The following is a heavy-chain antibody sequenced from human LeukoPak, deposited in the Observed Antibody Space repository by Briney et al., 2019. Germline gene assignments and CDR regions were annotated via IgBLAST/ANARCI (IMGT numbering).Heavy chain of an antibody. CDR1: GGSFSGYY. J-gene: IGHJ5*02. Sequence: SETLSLTCAVYGGSFSGYYWSWIRQPPGKGLEWIGEIIHSGSTNYNPSLKSRVTISVDTSKNQFSLKLSSVTAADTAVYHCARKRPTNWFDPWGQGTLVTVSS. CDR2: IIHSGST. D-gene: IGHD6-6*01. CDR3: ARKRPTNWFDP. V-gene: IGHV4-34*12.